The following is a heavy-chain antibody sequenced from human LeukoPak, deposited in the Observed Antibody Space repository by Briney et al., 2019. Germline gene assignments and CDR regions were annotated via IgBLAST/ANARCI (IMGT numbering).Heavy chain of an antibody. Sequence: GGSLRLSCTVSGFTFSIYHMNWVRQAPGKGLEWVSYISSSSSSIYYADSVKGRFTISRDNVRNSLYLQMNSLRAEDTAVYYCARDRNHYYFDYWGQGTLVTVSS. CDR1: GFTFSIYH. CDR2: ISSSSSSI. D-gene: IGHD1-14*01. J-gene: IGHJ4*02. V-gene: IGHV3-48*01. CDR3: ARDRNHYYFDY.